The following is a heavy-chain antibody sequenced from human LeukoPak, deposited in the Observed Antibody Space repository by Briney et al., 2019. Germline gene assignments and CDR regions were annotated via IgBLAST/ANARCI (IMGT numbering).Heavy chain of an antibody. CDR2: INDSGSA. CDR3: ARGKNDSLLSGYSGGFYYLDV. V-gene: IGHV4-34*01. D-gene: IGHD3-3*01. CDR1: GGSFSGFY. J-gene: IGHJ6*03. Sequence: KTSETLSLTCAVYGGSFSGFYWSWIRQSPGKGLEWIGEINDSGSAKYNPSLKSRVSISVDMSKNEVFLELRSVTAADAALYYCARGKNDSLLSGYSGGFYYLDVWGTGTTVIVSS.